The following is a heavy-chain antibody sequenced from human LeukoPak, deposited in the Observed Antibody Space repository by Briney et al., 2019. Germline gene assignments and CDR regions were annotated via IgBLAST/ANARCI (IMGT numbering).Heavy chain of an antibody. D-gene: IGHD5-18*01. J-gene: IGHJ2*01. CDR1: GGSISSYY. CDR2: IYISGAT. CDR3: ARGPYSYGYTGWYFDL. V-gene: IGHV4-4*07. Sequence: SETLSLTCTVSGGSISSYYWSWIRQPPGKGLEWIGRIYISGATNYNSSLKSRITMSLDTSKNQFSLKLSSVTAADTAVYYCARGPYSYGYTGWYFDLWGRGTLVTVSS.